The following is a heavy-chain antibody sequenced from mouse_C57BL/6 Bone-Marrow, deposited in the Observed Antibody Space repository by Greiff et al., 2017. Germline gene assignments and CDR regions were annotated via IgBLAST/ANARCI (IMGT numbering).Heavy chain of an antibody. D-gene: IGHD2-2*01. V-gene: IGHV1-55*01. CDR3: ARFGCHFDG. Sequence: VKLQQPGAELVKPGASVKMSCKASGYTFTSYWITWVKQRPGQGLEWIWDIFPGSGSTNYNAKFKSQATLTVDTSSSTAYLQLRRLTSEDSAVDYCARFGCHFDGWGQGTTVTVSA. J-gene: IGHJ1*01. CDR2: IFPGSGST. CDR1: GYTFTSYW.